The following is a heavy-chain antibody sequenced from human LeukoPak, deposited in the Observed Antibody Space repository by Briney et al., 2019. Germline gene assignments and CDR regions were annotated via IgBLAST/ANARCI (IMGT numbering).Heavy chain of an antibody. CDR2: INPSGGST. V-gene: IGHV1-46*03. CDR3: ARGGNSYGRATYYYYYMDV. CDR1: GYTFTSYY. Sequence: ASVKVSCKASGYTFTSYYMHWVRQAPGQGLEWMGIINPSGGSTSYARKFQGRVTMTRDTSTSTVYMELSSLRSEDTAVYYCARGGNSYGRATYYYYYMDVWGKGTTVTVSS. D-gene: IGHD5-18*01. J-gene: IGHJ6*03.